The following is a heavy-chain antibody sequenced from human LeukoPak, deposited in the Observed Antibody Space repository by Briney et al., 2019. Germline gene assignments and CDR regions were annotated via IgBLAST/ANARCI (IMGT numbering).Heavy chain of an antibody. CDR1: GFTLSSTA. Sequence: SVKVSCKASGFTLSSTAMQWVRQARGQRPEWIGWIVVGSGNTNYAQKFQDRVTITRDMSTSTAYMELSSLRSEDTAVYYCAAFSESRFCSGGRCYSEVLVDYWGQGTLVTVSS. V-gene: IGHV1-58*02. CDR2: IVVGSGNT. J-gene: IGHJ4*02. D-gene: IGHD2-15*01. CDR3: AAFSESRFCSGGRCYSEVLVDY.